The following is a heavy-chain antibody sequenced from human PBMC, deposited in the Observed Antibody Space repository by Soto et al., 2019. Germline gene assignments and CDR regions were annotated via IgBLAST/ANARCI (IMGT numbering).Heavy chain of an antibody. V-gene: IGHV3-33*01. J-gene: IGHJ6*02. CDR3: ARCPLAYFDILTGYYMGVEGVYYYYYGMDV. D-gene: IGHD3-9*01. CDR1: GFTFSSYG. CDR2: IWYDGSNK. Sequence: GGSLRLSCAASGFTFSSYGMHWVRQAPGKGLEWVAVIWYDGSNKYYADSVKGRFTISRDNSKNTLYLQMNSLRAEDTAVYYCARCPLAYFDILTGYYMGVEGVYYYYYGMDVWGQGTTVTVSS.